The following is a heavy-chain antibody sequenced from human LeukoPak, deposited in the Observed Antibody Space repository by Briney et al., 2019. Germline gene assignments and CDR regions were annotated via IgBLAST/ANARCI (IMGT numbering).Heavy chain of an antibody. Sequence: ASVKVSCKASGYTFTNYGISWVRQAPGQGLEWMGWISAYNGNTNYAQKLQGRVTMTTDTSTSTAYMELRSLRSDDTAMYYCARDEETSQERVVVVAETPFDYWGQGTLVTVSS. CDR2: ISAYNGNT. CDR3: ARDEETSQERVVVVAETPFDY. CDR1: GYTFTNYG. V-gene: IGHV1-18*01. J-gene: IGHJ4*02. D-gene: IGHD2-15*01.